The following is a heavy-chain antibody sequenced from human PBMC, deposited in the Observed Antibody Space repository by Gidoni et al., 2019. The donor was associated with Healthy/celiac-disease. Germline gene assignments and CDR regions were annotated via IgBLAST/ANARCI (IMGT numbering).Heavy chain of an antibody. D-gene: IGHD6-6*01. CDR3: AKDARSTPNY. Sequence: EVQLLESGGGLVQPGGSLRLSCAASGFTFSSYAMSWVRQAPGKGLEWVSGISGSGGSTYYADSVKGRFPISRDNSKHTLYLQMTSLRAEDTAVYYCAKDARSTPNYWGQGTLVTVSS. V-gene: IGHV3-23*01. CDR1: GFTFSSYA. CDR2: ISGSGGST. J-gene: IGHJ4*02.